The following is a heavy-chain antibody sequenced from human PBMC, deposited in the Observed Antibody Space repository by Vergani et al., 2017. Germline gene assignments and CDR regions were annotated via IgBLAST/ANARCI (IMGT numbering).Heavy chain of an antibody. CDR1: GFTFSSYS. CDR3: ARAGYYGGKTVEDY. Sequence: EVQLVESGGGLVQPGGSLRLSCAASGFTFSSYSMNWVRQAPGKGLEWVSYISSSSSTIYYADSVKGRFTISRDNAKNSLYLQMNSLRAEDTAVYCCARAGYYGGKTVEDYWGQGTLVTVSS. J-gene: IGHJ4*02. V-gene: IGHV3-48*01. CDR2: ISSSSSTI. D-gene: IGHD4-23*01.